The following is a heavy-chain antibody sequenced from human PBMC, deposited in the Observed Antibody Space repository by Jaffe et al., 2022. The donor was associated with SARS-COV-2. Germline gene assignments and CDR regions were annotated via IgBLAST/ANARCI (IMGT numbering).Heavy chain of an antibody. Sequence: QVQLVESGGGVVQPGRSLRLSCAASGFTFSSYGMHWVRQAPGKGLEWVAVIWYDGSNKYYADSVKGRFTISRDNSKNTLYLQMNSLRAEDTAVYYCARDAGGGSDHFDYWGQGTLVTVSS. V-gene: IGHV3-33*01. CDR3: ARDAGGGSDHFDY. CDR2: IWYDGSNK. J-gene: IGHJ4*02. D-gene: IGHD1-26*01. CDR1: GFTFSSYG.